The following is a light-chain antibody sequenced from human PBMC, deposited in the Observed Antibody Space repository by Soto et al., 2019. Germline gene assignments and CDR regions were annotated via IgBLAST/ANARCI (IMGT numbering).Light chain of an antibody. V-gene: IGKV3-20*01. CDR1: QSVSSSY. Sequence: EIVLTQSPGTLSLSPVERATLACRASQSVSSSYLAWYQQKPGQAPRLLIYGASSRATGIPDRFSGSGSVTDFTLTISRLEPEDFAVYYCQQYGSSPRTFGQGTKVDIK. CDR3: QQYGSSPRT. CDR2: GAS. J-gene: IGKJ1*01.